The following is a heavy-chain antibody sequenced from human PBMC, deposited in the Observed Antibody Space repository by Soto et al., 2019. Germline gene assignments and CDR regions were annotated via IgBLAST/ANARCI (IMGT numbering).Heavy chain of an antibody. Sequence: GGSLRLSCAASGFTVSSNYMSWVRQAPGKGLEWVSVIYSGGSTYYADSVKGRFTISRDNSKNTLYLQMNSLRAEDTAVYYCARDPPHSSGRFDYWGQGTLVTVSS. CDR2: IYSGGST. V-gene: IGHV3-66*01. J-gene: IGHJ4*02. CDR3: ARDPPHSSGRFDY. D-gene: IGHD6-19*01. CDR1: GFTVSSNY.